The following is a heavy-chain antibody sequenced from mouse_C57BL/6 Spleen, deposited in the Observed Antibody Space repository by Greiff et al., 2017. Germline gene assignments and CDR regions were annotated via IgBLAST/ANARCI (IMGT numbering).Heavy chain of an antibody. Sequence: EVMLVESGGDLVKPGGSLKLSCAASGFTFSSYGMSWVRQTPDKRLEWVATISSGGSYTYYPDSVKGRFTISRDNAKNTLYLQMSSLKSEDTAMYYCARVEGYFDVWGTGTTVTVSS. V-gene: IGHV5-6*01. CDR2: ISSGGSYT. CDR3: ARVEGYFDV. CDR1: GFTFSSYG. D-gene: IGHD1-1*01. J-gene: IGHJ1*03.